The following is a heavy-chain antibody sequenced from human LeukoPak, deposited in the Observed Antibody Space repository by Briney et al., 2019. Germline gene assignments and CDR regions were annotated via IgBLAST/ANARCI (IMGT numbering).Heavy chain of an antibody. CDR2: IYHSGST. J-gene: IGHJ4*02. CDR3: AKAMGGIDVD. D-gene: IGHD2-21*01. CDR1: GFTFSSYAM. V-gene: IGHV4-4*02. Sequence: GSLRLSCAASGFTFSSYAMSWVRQPPGKGLEWIGEIYHSGSTNYNPSLESRVTVSVDKSKNQFSLKLSSVTAADTAVYYCAKAMGGIDVDWGQGTLVTVSS.